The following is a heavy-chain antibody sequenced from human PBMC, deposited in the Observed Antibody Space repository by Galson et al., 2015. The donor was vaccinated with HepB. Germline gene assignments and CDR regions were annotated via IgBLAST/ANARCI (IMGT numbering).Heavy chain of an antibody. CDR2: IRSDGSKE. D-gene: IGHD2-2*01. J-gene: IGHJ4*02. V-gene: IGHV3-30*02. CDR3: ARELVVTPPAPPN. CDR1: GFSFSSYG. Sequence: SLRLSCAASGFSFSSYGMHWVRQAPGQGLEWVAFIRSDGSKEFYADSVKGRFTISKDNSKNTLYLQMNSLRAEDTAIYYCARELVVTPPAPPNWGQGTLVTVSS.